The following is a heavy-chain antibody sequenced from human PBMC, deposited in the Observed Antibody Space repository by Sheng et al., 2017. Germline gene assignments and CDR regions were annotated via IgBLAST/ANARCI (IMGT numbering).Heavy chain of an antibody. J-gene: IGHJ3*02. Sequence: QVQLVQSGAEVKKPGSSVKVSCKASGGTFSSYAISWVRQAPGQGLEWMGGIIPIFGTANYAQKFQGRVTITTDESTSTAYMELSSLRSEDTAVYYCARGRGSTYYYGSGSYFTGEGVFDIWGQGTMVTVSS. V-gene: IGHV1-69*05. CDR1: GGTFSSYA. CDR3: ARGRGSTYYYGSGSYFTGEGVFDI. D-gene: IGHD3-10*01. CDR2: IIPIFGTA.